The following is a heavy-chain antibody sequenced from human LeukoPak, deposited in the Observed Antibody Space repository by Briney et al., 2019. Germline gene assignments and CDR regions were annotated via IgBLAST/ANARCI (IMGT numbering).Heavy chain of an antibody. J-gene: IGHJ3*02. CDR1: GFTFSGSG. CDR3: TRLALYGDYRDAFDI. Sequence: GGSLRLSCAASGFTFSGSGMHWVRQASGKGLEWVRRIRSKANSYATAYAASVKGRFTISRDDSKNTAYLQMNSLKTEDTAVYCCTRLALYGDYRDAFDIWGQGTMVTVSS. V-gene: IGHV3-73*01. CDR2: IRSKANSYAT. D-gene: IGHD4-17*01.